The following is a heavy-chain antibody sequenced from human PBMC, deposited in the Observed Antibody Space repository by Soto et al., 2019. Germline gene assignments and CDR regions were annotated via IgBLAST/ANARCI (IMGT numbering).Heavy chain of an antibody. Sequence: QVQLVQSGAEVKKPESSVKVSCKAPGGTFSTYAISWVRQAPGQGLEWMGGIIPMFGTANYAPRFQDRVTITAYESTNTVYMELSTLRSEDTAVYFCASGIQLWLRRINNGYSGWGQGTLVTVSS. CDR3: ASGIQLWLRRINNGYSG. CDR1: GGTFSTYA. J-gene: IGHJ4*02. D-gene: IGHD5-18*01. V-gene: IGHV1-69*12. CDR2: IIPMFGTA.